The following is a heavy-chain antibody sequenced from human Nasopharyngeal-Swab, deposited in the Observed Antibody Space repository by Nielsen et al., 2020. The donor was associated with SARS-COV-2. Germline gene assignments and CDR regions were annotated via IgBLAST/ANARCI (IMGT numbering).Heavy chain of an antibody. CDR2: IYYSGST. D-gene: IGHD5-18*01. CDR1: GGSISSSSYY. Sequence: SETLSLTCTVSGGSISSSSYYWGWIRQPPGKGLEWIGSIYYSGSTYYNPSLKSRVTISVDTSKNQFSLKLSSVTAADTAVYYCARREYSYGGDLDYWGQGTLVTVSS. V-gene: IGHV4-39*01. J-gene: IGHJ4*02. CDR3: ARREYSYGGDLDY.